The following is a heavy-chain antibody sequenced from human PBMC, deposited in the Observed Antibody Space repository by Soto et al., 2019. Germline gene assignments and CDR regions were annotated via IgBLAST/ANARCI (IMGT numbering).Heavy chain of an antibody. CDR3: ARRVKWGLCDH. Sequence: EVQLVESGGGLVQTGGSLRLSCAASGFTFSRYWMHWVRQAPGKGLVWVSHLNRDGSSTSYAGSVNGRFTISRDNARNPLFRQRTSVRAEDTGVYYCARRVKWGLCDHWGQGTLVTVSS. CDR1: GFTFSRYW. J-gene: IGHJ4*02. D-gene: IGHD1-26*01. V-gene: IGHV3-74*01. CDR2: LNRDGSST.